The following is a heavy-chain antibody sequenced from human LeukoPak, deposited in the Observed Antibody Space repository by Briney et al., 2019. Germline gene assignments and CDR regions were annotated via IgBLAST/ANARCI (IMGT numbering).Heavy chain of an antibody. V-gene: IGHV4-61*02. CDR3: ARDRGSRAGPNYFFDY. CDR2: FSASGNS. D-gene: IGHD6-13*01. CDR1: GDSISSDDFS. J-gene: IGHJ4*02. Sequence: KSLETLSLTCTVSGDSISSDDFSWSWIRQPAGKGLEWIGRFSASGNSNYSPSLKSRLTISVDTSKNQFSLKLTSVTAADTAVYYCARDRGSRAGPNYFFDYWGQGTLVTVSS.